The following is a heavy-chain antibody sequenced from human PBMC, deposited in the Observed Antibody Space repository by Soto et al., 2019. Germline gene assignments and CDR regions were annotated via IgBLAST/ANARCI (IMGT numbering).Heavy chain of an antibody. CDR2: IYHSGST. V-gene: IGHV4-4*02. CDR3: ARGVNVAAAGTIYLDS. D-gene: IGHD6-13*01. CDR1: GDSISSRNW. Sequence: QVQLQESGPGLVKPSGTLSLTCAVSGDSISSRNWWTWVRQPPGKGLEWIGEIYHSGSTNYSPTPKRRVTISVDMSKNQFSLKLTSVTAADTAVYYCARGVNVAAAGTIYLDSWGQGTLVTVSS. J-gene: IGHJ4*02.